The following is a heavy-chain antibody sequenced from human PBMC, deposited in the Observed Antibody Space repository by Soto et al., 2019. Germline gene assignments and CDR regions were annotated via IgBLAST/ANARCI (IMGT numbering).Heavy chain of an antibody. CDR1: GFTFTRYS. V-gene: IGHV3-21*06. CDR3: ARESEDLTSNFDY. J-gene: IGHJ4*02. CDR2: ISSTTNYI. Sequence: TGGSLRLSCAASGFTFTRYSMNWVRQAPGKGLEWVSFISSTTNYIYYGDSMKGRFTISRDNAKNSLYLEMNSLRAEDTAVYYCARESEDLTSNFDYWGQGTLVTVSS.